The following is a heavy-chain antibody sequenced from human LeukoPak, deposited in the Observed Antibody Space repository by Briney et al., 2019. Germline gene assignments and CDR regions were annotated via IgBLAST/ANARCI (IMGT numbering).Heavy chain of an antibody. D-gene: IGHD5-12*01. Sequence: SETLSLTCTVSGGSISSYYWSWIRQPPGKGLEWIGYIYYSGSTNYNPSLKSRATISVDTSKNQFSLKLSSVTAADTAVYYCARDAIYSGYDLFDYWGQGTLVTVSS. CDR3: ARDAIYSGYDLFDY. J-gene: IGHJ4*02. V-gene: IGHV4-59*01. CDR2: IYYSGST. CDR1: GGSISSYY.